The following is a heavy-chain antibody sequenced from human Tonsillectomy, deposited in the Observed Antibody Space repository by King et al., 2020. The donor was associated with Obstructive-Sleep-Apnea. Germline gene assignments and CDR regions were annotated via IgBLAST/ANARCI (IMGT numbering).Heavy chain of an antibody. D-gene: IGHD5-24*01. CDR3: ARDGYNFNYFDF. Sequence: VQLQESGPGLVKPSETLSLTCSVSGASMGNYYWSWIRQPPGKGLEWIGYIYYSGSTKYNPSLKSRVTISIDTSKNLFFLELRSVTAADTAVYYCARDGYNFNYFDFWGLGTLVTVSS. V-gene: IGHV4-59*01. J-gene: IGHJ4*02. CDR2: IYYSGST. CDR1: GASMGNYY.